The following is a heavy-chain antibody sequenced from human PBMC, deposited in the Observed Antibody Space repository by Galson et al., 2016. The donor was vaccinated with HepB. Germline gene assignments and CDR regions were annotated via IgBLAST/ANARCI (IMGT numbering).Heavy chain of an antibody. CDR2: IYPGDSDT. CDR1: GYSFTTYW. V-gene: IGHV5-51*01. CDR3: ARQARSSGWSRFTS. D-gene: IGHD6-19*01. Sequence: QSGAEVTKPGESLKISCKGFGYSFTTYWIGWVRQMPGKGLEYMGIIYPGDSDTVYSPSFEGQVTISADKSISTAYLQWSSLKASDTAIYFCARQARSSGWSRFTSWGQGTLVTVSS. J-gene: IGHJ5*02.